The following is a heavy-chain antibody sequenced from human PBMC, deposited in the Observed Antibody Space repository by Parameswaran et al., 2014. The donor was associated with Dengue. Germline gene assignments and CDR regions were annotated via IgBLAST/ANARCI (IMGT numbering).Heavy chain of an antibody. V-gene: IGHV1-2*02. Sequence: WVRQAPGQGLEWMGWINPNSGGTNYAQKFQGRVTMTRDTSISTAYMELSRLRSDDTAVYYCARDSGLYSSSSAEIDYWGQGTLVTVSS. J-gene: IGHJ4*02. CDR3: ARDSGLYSSSSAEIDY. D-gene: IGHD6-6*01. CDR2: INPNSGGT.